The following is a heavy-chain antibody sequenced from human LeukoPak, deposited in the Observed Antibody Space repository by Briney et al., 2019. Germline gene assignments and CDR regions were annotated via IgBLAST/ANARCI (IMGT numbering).Heavy chain of an antibody. CDR2: ISWNSGSI. V-gene: IGHV3-9*01. J-gene: IGHJ3*02. CDR1: GFTFDDYA. Sequence: PGGSLRLSCAASGFTFDDYAMHWVRQAPGKGLEWVSGISWNSGSIGYADSVKGRFTISRDNAKNSLYLQMNSLRAEDTALYYCAKDMVRGVITEDAFDIWGQGTMVTVSS. CDR3: AKDMVRGVITEDAFDI. D-gene: IGHD3-10*01.